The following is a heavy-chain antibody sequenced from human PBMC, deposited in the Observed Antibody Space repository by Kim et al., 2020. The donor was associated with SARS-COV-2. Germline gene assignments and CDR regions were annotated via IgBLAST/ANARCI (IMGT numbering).Heavy chain of an antibody. CDR3: ARDIGYSSSWFDY. Sequence: TPSLGSRVTMSVDPSTNQFSLKLSSVTAADAAVYYCARDIGYSSSWFDYWGQGTLVTVSS. J-gene: IGHJ4*02. V-gene: IGHV4-4*07. D-gene: IGHD6-13*01.